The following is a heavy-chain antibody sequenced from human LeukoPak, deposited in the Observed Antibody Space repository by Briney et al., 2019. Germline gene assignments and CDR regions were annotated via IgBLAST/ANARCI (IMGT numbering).Heavy chain of an antibody. V-gene: IGHV3-23*01. CDR3: AGDVVITKADY. CDR2: ISGSAGST. CDR1: GFTFSSYA. Sequence: GGSLRLSCAASGFTFSSYAMSWVRQAPGKGLEWVSTISGSAGSTYYADSVRGRFTISRDNSKNTLYLQMNSLRAEDTAVYYCAGDVVITKADYWGQGTLVTVSS. J-gene: IGHJ4*02. D-gene: IGHD3-22*01.